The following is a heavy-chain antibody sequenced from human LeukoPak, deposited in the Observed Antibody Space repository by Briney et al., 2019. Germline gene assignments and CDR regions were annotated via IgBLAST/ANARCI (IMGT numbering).Heavy chain of an antibody. CDR2: IGVSGNT. J-gene: IGHJ4*02. V-gene: IGHV3-23*01. Sequence: GGSLRLSCAASGFTLSSYAMSWVRRGPGKGLEWVSAIGVSGNTYHADSVKGRFTISRDSSKNTLYLQMNSLRAEDAAVYYCAKAPVTACSGAYCYPFDYWGQGTLVTVSS. D-gene: IGHD2-15*01. CDR3: AKAPVTACSGAYCYPFDY. CDR1: GFTLSSYA.